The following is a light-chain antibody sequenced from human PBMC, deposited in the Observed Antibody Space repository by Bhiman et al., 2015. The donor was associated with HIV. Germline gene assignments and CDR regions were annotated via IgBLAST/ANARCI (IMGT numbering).Light chain of an antibody. J-gene: IGLJ1*01. CDR1: SSDVGGYNH. CDR3: SSYTSSSAYV. Sequence: QSALTQPASVSGSPGQSIIISCXGTSSDVGGYNHVSWYQQHPGKAPKLMIFDVSNRPSGVSNRFSGSKSGNTASLTISGLQTEDEADYYCSSYTSSSAYVFGSGTKVTVL. CDR2: DVS. V-gene: IGLV2-14*03.